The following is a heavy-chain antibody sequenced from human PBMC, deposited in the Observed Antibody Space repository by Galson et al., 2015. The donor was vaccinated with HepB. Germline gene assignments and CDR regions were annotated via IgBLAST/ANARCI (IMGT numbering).Heavy chain of an antibody. J-gene: IGHJ4*02. CDR1: GGSISSSNW. V-gene: IGHV3-7*03. CDR2: IKQDGSEK. CDR3: ARGKLVGGGDY. Sequence: ETLSLTCAVSGGSISSSNWWSWVRQAPGKGLEWVANIKQDGSEKNYVESVKGRITISRDNAKNSLYLQMNSLRVEDTAVYYCARGKLVGGGDYWGQGTLVTVSS. D-gene: IGHD2-8*02.